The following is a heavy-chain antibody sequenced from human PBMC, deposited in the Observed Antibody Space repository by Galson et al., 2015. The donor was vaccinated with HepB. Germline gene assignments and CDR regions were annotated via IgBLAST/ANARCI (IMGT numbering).Heavy chain of an antibody. CDR3: ARAYSSSWFNYYYYGMDV. Sequence: SCKASGYTFTSYYMHWVRQAPGQGLEWMGIINPSGGSTSYAQKFQGRVTMTRDTSTSTVYMELSSLRSEDTAVYYCARAYSSSWFNYYYYGMDVWGQGTTVTVSS. CDR1: GYTFTSYY. CDR2: INPSGGST. V-gene: IGHV1-46*01. J-gene: IGHJ6*02. D-gene: IGHD6-13*01.